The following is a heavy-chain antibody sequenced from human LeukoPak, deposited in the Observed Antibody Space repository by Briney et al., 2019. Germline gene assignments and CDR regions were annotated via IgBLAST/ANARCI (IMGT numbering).Heavy chain of an antibody. CDR2: IYYSGST. Sequence: SETLSLTCSVSNGSITTGSYYWTWIRQPPGKGLEWIGYIYYSGSTNYNPSLKSRVTISVDTSKNQFSLKLSSVTAADTAVYYCARHEWWLPFDYWGQGTLVTVSS. CDR1: NGSITTGSYY. CDR3: ARHEWWLPFDY. D-gene: IGHD2-8*01. V-gene: IGHV4-61*01. J-gene: IGHJ4*02.